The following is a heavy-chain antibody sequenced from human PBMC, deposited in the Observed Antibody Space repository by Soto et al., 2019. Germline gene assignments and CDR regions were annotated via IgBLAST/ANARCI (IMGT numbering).Heavy chain of an antibody. D-gene: IGHD3-22*01. Sequence: ASVKVSCKAPGFTFTSYGICWVRQSPGQGLEWMGWISAYNGNTNYAQKLQGRVTMTTDTSTSTAYMELRSLRSDDTAVYYCARAGSGYYDSSGDHVWGQGTTVTVSS. CDR3: ARAGSGYYDSSGDHV. J-gene: IGHJ6*02. V-gene: IGHV1-18*01. CDR2: ISAYNGNT. CDR1: GFTFTSYG.